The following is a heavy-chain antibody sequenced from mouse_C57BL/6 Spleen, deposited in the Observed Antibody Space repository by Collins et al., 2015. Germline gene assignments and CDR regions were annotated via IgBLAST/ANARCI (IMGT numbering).Heavy chain of an antibody. Sequence: QGQMQQSGAELVKPGAFSEAVLRDFWLHFSSSYISWLKQKPGQSLEWIAWIYAGTGGTSYNQKFTGKAQLTVDTSSSTAYMQFSSLTTEDSAIYYCARHGTTEGFAYWGQGTLVTVSA. CDR3: ARHGTTEGFAY. V-gene: IGHV1-66*01. J-gene: IGHJ3*01. D-gene: IGHD1-1*01. CDR1: LHFSSSY. CDR2: IYAGTGGT.